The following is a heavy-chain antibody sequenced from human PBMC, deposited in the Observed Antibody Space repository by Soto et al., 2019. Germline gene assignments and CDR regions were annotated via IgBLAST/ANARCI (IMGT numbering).Heavy chain of an antibody. CDR3: ARDNDGPLDS. CDR1: GYPFTDLY. V-gene: IGHV1-2*02. D-gene: IGHD2-8*01. J-gene: IGHJ4*02. Sequence: ASVKVSCKPSGYPFTDLYIHWVRQAPGLGLEWMGWIDPRSGASRKTQRFQGRFTMTRDTSTNTVYMELSSLRSDDTAVYFCARDNDGPLDSWGQGALVPVSS. CDR2: IDPRSGAS.